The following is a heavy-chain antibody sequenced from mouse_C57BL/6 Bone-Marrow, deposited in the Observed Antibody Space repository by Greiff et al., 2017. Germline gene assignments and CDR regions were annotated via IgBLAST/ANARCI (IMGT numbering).Heavy chain of an antibody. Sequence: QVQLQQSGAELVKPGASVKLSCKASGYTFTNYWMHWVKQRPGQGLEWIGMMHPNGGSPDYNEKFKSEATLSVDKSSRTAYMELSCLTSEDSAVYYCARAYDYDDYTVDYWGQGTSGTVSS. CDR2: MHPNGGSP. V-gene: IGHV1-64*01. CDR3: ARAYDYDDYTVDY. CDR1: GYTFTNYW. J-gene: IGHJ4*01. D-gene: IGHD2-4*01.